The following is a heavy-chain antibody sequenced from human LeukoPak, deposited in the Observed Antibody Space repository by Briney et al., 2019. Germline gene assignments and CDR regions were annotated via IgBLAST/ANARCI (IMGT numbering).Heavy chain of an antibody. Sequence: PSETLSLTCAGSGGSFSGYCWSWLRQPPGKGLEWIGEINHRGNTNYNPSLKSRVTLSVDTSKNQFSLKMTSVTAADTAVYYCARASGYSYGYTHYWGQGTLVTVSS. V-gene: IGHV4-34*01. J-gene: IGHJ4*02. CDR2: INHRGNT. D-gene: IGHD5-18*01. CDR3: ARASGYSYGYTHY. CDR1: GGSFSGYC.